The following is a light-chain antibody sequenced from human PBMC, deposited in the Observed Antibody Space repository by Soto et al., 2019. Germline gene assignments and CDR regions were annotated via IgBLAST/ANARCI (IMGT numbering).Light chain of an antibody. CDR1: QSISSY. CDR3: QQSYSTLGT. V-gene: IGKV1-39*01. CDR2: AAS. J-gene: IGKJ1*01. Sequence: DIQMTQSPSTLSASEGDRVTITCRASQSISSYLNWYQQKPGKAPKLLIYAASSLQSGVPSRFSGSGSGTDFTLTISSLQPEDFATYYCQQSYSTLGTFGQGTKVDI.